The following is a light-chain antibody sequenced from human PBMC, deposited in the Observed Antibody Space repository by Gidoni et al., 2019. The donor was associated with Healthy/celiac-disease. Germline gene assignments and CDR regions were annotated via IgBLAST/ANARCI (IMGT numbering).Light chain of an antibody. J-gene: IGLJ3*02. CDR3: QVWDSSSDHSWV. CDR1: NTGRKS. V-gene: IGLV3-21*02. CDR2: DDS. Sequence: SYVLTQPPSVSVAPGQTARITCGGNNTGRKSVHWYQQKQGQAPVLVVYDDSDRPSGIPERFSGSNSGNTATLTISRVEAGDEADYYCQVWDSSSDHSWVFGGGTKLTVL.